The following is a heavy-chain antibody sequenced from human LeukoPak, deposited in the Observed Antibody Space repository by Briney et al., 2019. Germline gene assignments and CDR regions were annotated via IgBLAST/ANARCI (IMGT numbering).Heavy chain of an antibody. D-gene: IGHD3-16*01. CDR2: IRSKANSYAT. CDR3: TTEEEEELPIRDY. CDR1: GFTFSGSA. Sequence: GGSLKLSCAASGFTFSGSAMHWVRQASGKGLEWVGRIRSKANSYATAYAASVKGRFTISRDDSKNTAYLQMNSLKTEDTAVYYCTTEEEEELPIRDYWGQGTLVTVSS. J-gene: IGHJ4*02. V-gene: IGHV3-73*01.